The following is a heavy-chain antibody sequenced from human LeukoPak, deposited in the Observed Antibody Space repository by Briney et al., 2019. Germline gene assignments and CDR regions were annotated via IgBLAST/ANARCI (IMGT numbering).Heavy chain of an antibody. J-gene: IGHJ5*02. V-gene: IGHV3-21*01. CDR3: ARGVVVVPAAIWWFDP. CDR2: ISSSSSYI. Sequence: PGGSLRLSCAASGFTFSSYSMNWVRQAPGKGLEWVSSISSSSSYIYYADPVKGRFTISRDNAKNSLYLQMNSLRAEDTAVYYCARGVVVVPAAIWWFDPWGQGTLVTVSS. D-gene: IGHD2-2*01. CDR1: GFTFSSYS.